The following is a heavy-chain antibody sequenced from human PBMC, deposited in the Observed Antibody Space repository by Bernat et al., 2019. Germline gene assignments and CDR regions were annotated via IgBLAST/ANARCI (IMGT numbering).Heavy chain of an antibody. CDR3: ARVAPPFGGASFDD. CDR2: IYYSGST. J-gene: IGHJ4*02. Sequence: QVQLQESGPGLVKPSETLSLTCTVSGGSISGYYWSWIRQPPGKGLEWIGYIYYSGSTNYNSSLKSRVTISVDTSKNQFSLKLTSVTAADTAVYYCARVAPPFGGASFDDWGQGTLVTVSS. D-gene: IGHD3-10*01. CDR1: GGSISGYY. V-gene: IGHV4-59*01.